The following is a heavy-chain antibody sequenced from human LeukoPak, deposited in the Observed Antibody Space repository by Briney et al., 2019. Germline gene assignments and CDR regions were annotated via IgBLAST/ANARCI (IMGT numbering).Heavy chain of an antibody. D-gene: IGHD1-20*01. CDR1: GGSVSSSAYY. J-gene: IGHJ4*02. Sequence: SGTLALTCTVAGGSVSSSAYYWGWIRRPPGKGLEWIGSLCCGGSTYYSPSLRRRVTISVDTSKDHFSLKLSSVTAADTAIYYCARLNWDDKDYWGQGTLVTVSS. CDR2: LCCGGST. CDR3: ARLNWDDKDY. V-gene: IGHV4-39*02.